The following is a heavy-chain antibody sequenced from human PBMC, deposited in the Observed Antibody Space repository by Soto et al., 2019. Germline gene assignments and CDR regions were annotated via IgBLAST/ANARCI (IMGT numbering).Heavy chain of an antibody. J-gene: IGHJ5*02. CDR3: AGGRDTVVRGVMNWFDP. CDR2: IDQSGST. D-gene: IGHD3-10*01. CDR1: GGSFSGYY. V-gene: IGHV4-34*01. Sequence: QVQLQQWGAGLLKSSETLSLTCAVYGGSFSGYYWNWLRQPPGEGLEWIGKIDQSGSTNYNPSLKRGVTSSGDTARSQCSRKCTSVTAMDTAVYSCAGGRDTVVRGVMNWFDPWGQGPLVTVSS.